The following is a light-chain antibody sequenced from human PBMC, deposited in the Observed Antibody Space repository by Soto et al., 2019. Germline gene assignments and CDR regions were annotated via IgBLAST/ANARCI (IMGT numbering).Light chain of an antibody. CDR3: QQYGGSPIT. J-gene: IGKJ5*01. Sequence: EIVLTQSPGTLSLSPGERATLSCRASQSVRNSYLAWYQQKPDQAPRLLISGASSRATGIPDRFSGSGSGTDFTLTINRLEPEDFALYYCQQYGGSPITFGQGTRLEIK. CDR2: GAS. CDR1: QSVRNSY. V-gene: IGKV3-20*01.